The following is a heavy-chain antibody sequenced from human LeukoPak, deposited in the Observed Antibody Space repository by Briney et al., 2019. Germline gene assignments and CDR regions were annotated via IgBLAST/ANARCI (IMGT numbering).Heavy chain of an antibody. CDR3: AVLTTLHIAVRPGDEYMDV. V-gene: IGHV3-30*04. J-gene: IGHJ6*03. CDR1: GFSFSSYA. CDR2: ISYDGNDK. D-gene: IGHD3-10*01. Sequence: GGSLRLPCATSGFSFSSYAFYWIRQAPGKGLEWLTLISYDGNDKYYADSVKGRFSISRDNSKSMVFLQMNSLRPEDTAVYFCAVLTTLHIAVRPGDEYMDVWGKGTTVTVSS.